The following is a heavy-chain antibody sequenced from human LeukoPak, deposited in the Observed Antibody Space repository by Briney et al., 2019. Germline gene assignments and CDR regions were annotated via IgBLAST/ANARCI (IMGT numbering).Heavy chain of an antibody. Sequence: GGSLRLSCAASGFTFSSYATSWVRQAPGKGLEWVSAISGSGGSTYYADSVKGRFTISRDNSKNTLYLQMNSLRAEDTAVYYCARDLWLLRFIDYWGQGTLVTVSS. D-gene: IGHD3-22*01. V-gene: IGHV3-23*01. CDR3: ARDLWLLRFIDY. CDR1: GFTFSSYA. J-gene: IGHJ4*02. CDR2: ISGSGGST.